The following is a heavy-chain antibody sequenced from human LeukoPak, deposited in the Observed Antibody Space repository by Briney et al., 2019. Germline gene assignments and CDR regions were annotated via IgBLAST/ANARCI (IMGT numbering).Heavy chain of an antibody. V-gene: IGHV4-34*01. CDR1: GGSFSTYS. CDR2: IDHSGST. J-gene: IGHJ4*02. D-gene: IGHD6-19*01. CDR3: ASASGY. Sequence: PSETLSLTCAVYGGSFSTYSWSWIRQPPGKGLEWIGEIDHSGSTKYSPSLKSRVAISVDTSKNQFSLKLSSVTAADTAVYYCASASGYWGQGTLVTVSS.